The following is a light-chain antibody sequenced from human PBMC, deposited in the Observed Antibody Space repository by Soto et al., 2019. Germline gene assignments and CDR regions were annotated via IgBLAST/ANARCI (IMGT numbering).Light chain of an antibody. CDR1: HSLVHSDGIAY. CDR2: LGS. V-gene: IGKV2-28*01. Sequence: VMTKSPLYMAVTLGPPASSSSRANHSLVHSDGIAYFSWFQQRPGQSPQLLIYLGSNRASGVPDRFSGSGSGTDFTLNISRVEAEDVGVYYCMQPLQSWTVGQGTKVEI. CDR3: MQPLQSWT. J-gene: IGKJ1*01.